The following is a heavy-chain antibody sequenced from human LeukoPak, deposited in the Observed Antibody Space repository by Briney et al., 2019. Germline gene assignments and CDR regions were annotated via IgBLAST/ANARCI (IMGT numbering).Heavy chain of an antibody. D-gene: IGHD1-26*01. CDR2: IIPIFGTA. J-gene: IGHJ1*01. CDR3: AGEVGATRYAEYFQP. V-gene: IGHV1-69*13. Sequence: ASVKVSCKASGGTFSSYAISWVRQAPGQGLEWMGGIIPIFGTANYAQKFQGRVTITADESTSTAYMELSSLRSEDTAVYYCAGEVGATRYAEYFQPWGQCTLVTVSS. CDR1: GGTFSSYA.